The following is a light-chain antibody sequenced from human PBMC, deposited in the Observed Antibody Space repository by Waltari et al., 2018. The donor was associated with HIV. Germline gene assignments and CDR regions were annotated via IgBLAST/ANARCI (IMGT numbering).Light chain of an antibody. J-gene: IGKJ2*01. CDR1: QTVNKYV. CDR2: AAS. CDR3: QYFTSTPTYT. V-gene: IGKV3-20*01. Sequence: VLPQSPGPLSLSPGERNSLSRRAKQTVNKYVLTGYQQRPGQAPRILIYAASNRATDIPDRFSGFGSGTDFTLIISTRDPEDSALYFCQYFTSTPTYTFGQGTKLEIK.